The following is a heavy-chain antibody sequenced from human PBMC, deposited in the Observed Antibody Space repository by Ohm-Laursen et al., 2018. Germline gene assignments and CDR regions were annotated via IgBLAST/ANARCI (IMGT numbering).Heavy chain of an antibody. CDR1: GLTFSSYW. J-gene: IGHJ6*02. Sequence: SLRLSCAATGLTFSSYWMMWVRQAPGKGLEWVAHIKQDGSEKYYVDSVKGRFTISRDNAKNSLYLQMNSLRAEDTAVYYCATVGGWVWGQGTTVTVSS. D-gene: IGHD6-19*01. CDR2: IKQDGSEK. V-gene: IGHV3-7*01. CDR3: ATVGGWV.